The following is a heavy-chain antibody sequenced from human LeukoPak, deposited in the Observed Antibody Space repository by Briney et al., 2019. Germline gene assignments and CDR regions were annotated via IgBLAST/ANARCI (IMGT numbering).Heavy chain of an antibody. J-gene: IGHJ5*02. CDR2: ITHRGST. D-gene: IGHD5-12*01. Sequence: SETLSLTCAVYGGSFSGYYWSWIRQPPGKGLEWIGEITHRGSTNYNPSLKSRVTISVDTSKNQFSLKLNSVTAADTAVYYCARYDIVATNWFDPWGQGTLVPVSS. CDR1: GGSFSGYY. V-gene: IGHV4-34*01. CDR3: ARYDIVATNWFDP.